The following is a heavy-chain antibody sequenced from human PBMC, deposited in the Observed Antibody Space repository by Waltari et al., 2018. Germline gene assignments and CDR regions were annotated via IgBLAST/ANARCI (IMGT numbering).Heavy chain of an antibody. CDR1: GGSISRRSSS. V-gene: IGHV4-39*01. Sequence: QLQLQESGPGLMKPSATLSLTCTVSGGSISRRSSSWGWIRQSPGKGLEWIASIYYTGTTYYNPTLESRVTISGDTSKNQFSLRLSSVTAADTAVYYCARHWKRNGYRFDPWGQGTLVTVSS. CDR3: ARHWKRNGYRFDP. CDR2: IYYTGTT. J-gene: IGHJ5*02. D-gene: IGHD5-12*01.